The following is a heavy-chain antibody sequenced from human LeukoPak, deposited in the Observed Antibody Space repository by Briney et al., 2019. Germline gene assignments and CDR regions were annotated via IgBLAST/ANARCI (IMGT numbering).Heavy chain of an antibody. CDR2: INPNSGGT. CDR3: ASRCSGGSCYANHYYYGMDV. V-gene: IGHV1-2*02. D-gene: IGHD2-15*01. J-gene: IGHJ6*02. Sequence: ASVKVSCKASGYTFTGYYMHWVRQAPGQGLEWMGWINPNSGGTNYAKKFQGRVTMTRDTSISTAYMELSRLRSDDTAVYYCASRCSGGSCYANHYYYGMDVWGQGTTVTVSS. CDR1: GYTFTGYY.